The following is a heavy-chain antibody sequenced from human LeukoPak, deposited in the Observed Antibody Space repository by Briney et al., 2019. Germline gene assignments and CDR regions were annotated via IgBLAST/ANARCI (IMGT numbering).Heavy chain of an antibody. CDR3: AADFIAVAGTPLYGAFDI. Sequence: GASVKVSCKASGFTFTSSAMQWVRQARGQRLEWIGWIVVGSGNTNYAQKFQERVTITRDMSTSTAYMELSSLRSEDTAVYYCAADFIAVAGTPLYGAFDIWGQGTMVTVSS. J-gene: IGHJ3*02. D-gene: IGHD6-19*01. CDR1: GFTFTSSA. CDR2: IVVGSGNT. V-gene: IGHV1-58*02.